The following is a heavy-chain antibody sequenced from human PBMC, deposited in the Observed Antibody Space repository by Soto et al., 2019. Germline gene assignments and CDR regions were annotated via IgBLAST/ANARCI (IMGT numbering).Heavy chain of an antibody. V-gene: IGHV3-7*01. CDR1: GFTFSDYW. J-gene: IGHJ4*02. CDR2: IKQDGREL. CDR3: ARHTGTYWDY. Sequence: EVQRVESGGGFVQPGGCLRLSCAASGFTFSDYWMTWVRQAPGKGLEWVANIKQDGRELFYVDTVKGRFTISRDNAKNSLSLKMSSLSAEATALYYCARHTGTYWDYWGQGILVTVSS. D-gene: IGHD1-1*01.